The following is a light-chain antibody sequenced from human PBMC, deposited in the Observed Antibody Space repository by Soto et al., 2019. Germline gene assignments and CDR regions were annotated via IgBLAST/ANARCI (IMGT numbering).Light chain of an antibody. J-gene: IGKJ1*01. CDR2: DAS. V-gene: IGKV3-11*01. CDR1: QSVSSY. Sequence: EIVLTQSPVTLSLSPGERATLSCRASQSVSSYLAWYQQKPGQAPRHLIYDASTRATGIPARFSGSGSGTDFTLTISSLEPEDFAVYYCHQRSSWPWTFGQGTKVEIK. CDR3: HQRSSWPWT.